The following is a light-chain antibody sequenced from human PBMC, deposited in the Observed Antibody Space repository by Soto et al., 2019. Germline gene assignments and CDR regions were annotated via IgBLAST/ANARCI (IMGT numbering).Light chain of an antibody. V-gene: IGLV1-44*01. J-gene: IGLJ2*01. CDR1: SSNIGSNS. CDR3: AAWDDSLKGVV. CDR2: SSN. Sequence: QSVLTQPPSASGTPGQRVTISCSGSSSNIGSNSVNWYQQLPGTAPKLLMYSSNQRPSGVPDRFPGSNSCTSASLALSGLQSEDEADYDCAAWDDSLKGVVFGGGTQLTVL.